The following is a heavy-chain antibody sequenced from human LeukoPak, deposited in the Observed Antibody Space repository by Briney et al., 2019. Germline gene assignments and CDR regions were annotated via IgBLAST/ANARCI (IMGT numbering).Heavy chain of an antibody. D-gene: IGHD3-10*02. CDR1: GFTFDDYA. CDR2: ISSSGSTI. V-gene: IGHV3-48*03. CDR3: AELGITMIGGV. Sequence: GGSLRLSCAASGFTFDDYAMHWVRHAPGKGLEWVSYISSSGSTIYYADSVKGRFTISRDNAKNSLYLQMNSLRAEDTAVYYCAELGITMIGGVWGKGTTVTISS. J-gene: IGHJ6*04.